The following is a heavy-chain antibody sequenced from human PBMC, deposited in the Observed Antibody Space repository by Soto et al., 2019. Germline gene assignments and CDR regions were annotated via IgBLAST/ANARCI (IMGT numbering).Heavy chain of an antibody. V-gene: IGHV4-4*07. CDR3: ARGGGSVVDY. Sequence: ASETLSLTCFVSGASISSYYWSWIRQPAGNGLEWIGRSYSRGSTDYNPSLKSRVTMSLDTSKNQFSLKLSSVTAADTAVYYCARGGGSVVDYWGQGTLVTVSS. J-gene: IGHJ4*02. D-gene: IGHD6-19*01. CDR2: SYSRGST. CDR1: GASISSYY.